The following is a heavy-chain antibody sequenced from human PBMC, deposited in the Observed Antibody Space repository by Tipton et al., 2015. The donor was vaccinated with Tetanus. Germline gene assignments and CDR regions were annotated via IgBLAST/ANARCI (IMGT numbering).Heavy chain of an antibody. Sequence: TLSLTCSVSGVSIKGGGFYWTWIRQPPGKGLEWMGYIYQTGSTYFNPSLRSRLTMSFKMSKNQFSLSLTSATAADTAVYYCASDPALMGNFDYWGQGTLVTVSS. J-gene: IGHJ4*02. CDR2: IYQTGST. CDR3: ASDPALMGNFDY. D-gene: IGHD2-2*01. CDR1: GVSIKGGGFY. V-gene: IGHV4-30-2*01.